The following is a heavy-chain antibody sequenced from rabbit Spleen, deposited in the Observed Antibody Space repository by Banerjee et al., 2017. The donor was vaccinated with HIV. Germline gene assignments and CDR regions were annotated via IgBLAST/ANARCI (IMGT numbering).Heavy chain of an antibody. V-gene: IGHV1S45*01. Sequence: QEQLEESGGDLVKPGASLTLTCTASGFSFNNYYICWVRQAPGKGLEWIASIYNGDDNTHYASWAKGRFTISKTSSTTVTLQMTSLTAADTATYFCARGGGIAGDGCLLWGPGTLVTVS. J-gene: IGHJ2*01. CDR1: GFSFNNYY. CDR2: IYNGDDNT. D-gene: IGHD2-1*01. CDR3: ARGGGIAGDGCLL.